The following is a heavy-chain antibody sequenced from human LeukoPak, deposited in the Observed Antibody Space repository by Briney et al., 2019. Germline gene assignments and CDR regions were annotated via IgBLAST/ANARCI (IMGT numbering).Heavy chain of an antibody. CDR2: ISYDGSNK. J-gene: IGHJ4*02. V-gene: IGHV3-30*03. D-gene: IGHD6-13*01. CDR1: GFTFSSYG. CDR3: ARSIRIAAAGLGY. Sequence: GGSLRLSCAASGFTFSSYGMHWVRQAPGKGLEWVAVISYDGSNKYYADSVKGRFTISRDNSKNTLYLQMNSLRAEDTAVYYCARSIRIAAAGLGYWGQGTLVTVSS.